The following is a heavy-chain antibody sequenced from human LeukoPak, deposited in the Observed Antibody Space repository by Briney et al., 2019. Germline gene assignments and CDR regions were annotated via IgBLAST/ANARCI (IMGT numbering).Heavy chain of an antibody. CDR1: GFTFNSYW. V-gene: IGHV3-74*01. Sequence: GGSLRLSCAASGFTFNSYWMHWVRQAPGKGLVWVSDIIDDGSSTNYADTVKGRFTISRDNAKNTLYLQMNSLRAEDTAVYYCARGASRAWYAFDYWGQGTLVTGSS. CDR2: IIDDGSST. J-gene: IGHJ4*02. CDR3: ARGASRAWYAFDY. D-gene: IGHD6-19*01.